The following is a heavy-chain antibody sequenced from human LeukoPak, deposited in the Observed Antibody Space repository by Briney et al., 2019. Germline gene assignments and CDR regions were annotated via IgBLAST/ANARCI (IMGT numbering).Heavy chain of an antibody. CDR2: INHSGST. CDR1: GGSFSGYY. J-gene: IGHJ4*02. D-gene: IGHD4-17*01. CDR3: ARSQQREDYVPNYFDY. Sequence: SETLSLTCAVYGGSFSGYYWTWIRQPPGKGLEWIGEINHSGSTNYNPSLKSRVAISVDTSKNQFSLKLSSVTAADTAVYYCARSQQREDYVPNYFDYWGQGTLVTVSS. V-gene: IGHV4-34*01.